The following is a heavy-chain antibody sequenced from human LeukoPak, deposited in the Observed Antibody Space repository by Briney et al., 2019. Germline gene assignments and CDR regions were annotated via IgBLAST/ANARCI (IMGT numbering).Heavy chain of an antibody. V-gene: IGHV3-21*01. CDR3: ARDSHDYGDYVSFDY. CDR1: GFTFSSYS. CDR2: ISSSRSYI. D-gene: IGHD4-17*01. Sequence: NPGGSLRLSCAASGFTFSSYSMNWVRQAPGKGLEWVSSISSSRSYIYYADSVKGRFTISRDNAKNSLYLQMNSLRAEDTAVYYCARDSHDYGDYVSFDYWGQGTLVTVSS. J-gene: IGHJ4*02.